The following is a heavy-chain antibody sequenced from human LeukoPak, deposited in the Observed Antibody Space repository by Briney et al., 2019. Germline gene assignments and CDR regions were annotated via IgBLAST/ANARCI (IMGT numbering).Heavy chain of an antibody. Sequence: AGGSLRLSCVASGFSISNFWMHWVRQAPGKGLMWVSRISNDATTTNYADPVKGRFTISRDNAKNMVYLQMNSLRAEDTAVYYCAKFLSPVLWGQGTLVTVSS. V-gene: IGHV3-74*01. CDR1: GFSISNFW. CDR3: AKFLSPVL. CDR2: ISNDATTT. D-gene: IGHD3-16*02. J-gene: IGHJ4*02.